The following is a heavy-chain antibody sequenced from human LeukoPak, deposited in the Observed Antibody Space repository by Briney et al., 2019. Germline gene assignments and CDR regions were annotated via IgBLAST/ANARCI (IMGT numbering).Heavy chain of an antibody. CDR1: GYTFTGSY. Sequence: ASVKVSCKASGYTFTGSYMHWVRQAPGQGLEWMGWISAYNGNTNYAQKLQGRVTMTTDTSTSTAYMELRSLRSDDTAVYYCARDEGEMATTFDYWGQGTLVTVSS. V-gene: IGHV1-18*04. J-gene: IGHJ4*02. CDR2: ISAYNGNT. CDR3: ARDEGEMATTFDY. D-gene: IGHD5-24*01.